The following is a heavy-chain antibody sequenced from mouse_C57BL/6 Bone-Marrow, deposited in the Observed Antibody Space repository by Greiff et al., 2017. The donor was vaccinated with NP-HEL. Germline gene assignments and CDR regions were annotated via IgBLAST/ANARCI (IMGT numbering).Heavy chain of an antibody. V-gene: IGHV5-9*01. CDR2: ISGGGGNT. CDR3: ARRRIYYGNYFDY. Sequence: DVMLVESGGGLVKPGGSLKLSCAASGFPFSSYTMSLFRQPPETRLAWVATISGGGGNTYYPDSVKGRFTISRDNAKNTLYLQMSSLRSEDTALYYCARRRIYYGNYFDYWGQGTTLTVSS. D-gene: IGHD2-1*01. J-gene: IGHJ2*01. CDR1: GFPFSSYT.